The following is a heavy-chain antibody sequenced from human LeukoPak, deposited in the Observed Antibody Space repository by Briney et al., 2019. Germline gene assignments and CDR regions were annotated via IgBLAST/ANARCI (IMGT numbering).Heavy chain of an antibody. CDR3: AKYSTRGYVTVGPKS. J-gene: IGHJ5*01. CDR2: VRFDASNE. CDR1: GFVFMNFG. D-gene: IGHD2-8*01. Sequence: GSLRLSCQTSGFVFMNFGMHGVRQAPGKGLEWVAFVRFDASNEYYADSVKGRFTISRDNSRNTLYLQMNSLRTDDTGVDTRAKYSTRGYVTVGPKSWGLGALATVSP. V-gene: IGHV3-30*02.